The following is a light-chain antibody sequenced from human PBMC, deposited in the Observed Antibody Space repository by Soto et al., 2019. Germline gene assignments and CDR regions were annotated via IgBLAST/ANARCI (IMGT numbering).Light chain of an antibody. CDR1: QSVSSN. V-gene: IGKV3-15*01. CDR3: QQYNKWPPLT. Sequence: EIVMTQSPATLSVSPGERATLSCRASQSVSSNLAWYQQKPGQTPRLLISGASTRATGIPARFSGSGSGTEFTLTISIQQSEDFAVYYCQQYNKWPPLTFGGGTKVEIK. J-gene: IGKJ4*01. CDR2: GAS.